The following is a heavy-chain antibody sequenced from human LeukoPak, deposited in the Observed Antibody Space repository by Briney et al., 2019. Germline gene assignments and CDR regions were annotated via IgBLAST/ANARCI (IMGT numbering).Heavy chain of an antibody. D-gene: IGHD2-15*01. CDR2: ILSSGIT. Sequence: PSETLSLTCSVSGGSISTYYWSWIRQPAGKGLQWIGRILSSGITSFNPSLKSRVTMSVDTSKNQFSLKLSSVTAADTAVYYCARSGGGSLLDAFDIWGQGTMVTVSS. J-gene: IGHJ3*02. CDR3: ARSGGGSLLDAFDI. CDR1: GGSISTYY. V-gene: IGHV4-4*07.